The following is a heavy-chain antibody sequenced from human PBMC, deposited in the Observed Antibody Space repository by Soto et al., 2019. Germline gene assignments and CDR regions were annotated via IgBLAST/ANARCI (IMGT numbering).Heavy chain of an antibody. CDR1: GGSISSYY. CDR3: ARVTRSSGYYYGGFDY. J-gene: IGHJ4*02. D-gene: IGHD3-22*01. Sequence: QVQLQESGPGLVKPSETLSLTCTVSGGSISSYYWSWIRQPPGKGLEWIGYIYYSGSTNYNPSLKSRVTISVDTSKNQFSLMLSSVTAADTAVYYCARVTRSSGYYYGGFDYWGQGTLVTVSS. CDR2: IYYSGST. V-gene: IGHV4-59*01.